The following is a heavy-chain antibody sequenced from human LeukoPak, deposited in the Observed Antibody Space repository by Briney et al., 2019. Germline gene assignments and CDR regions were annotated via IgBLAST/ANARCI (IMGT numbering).Heavy chain of an antibody. CDR3: ARDRRARGFDY. V-gene: IGHV4-39*07. J-gene: IGHJ4*02. D-gene: IGHD6-6*01. CDR2: IYYSGST. Sequence: PSETLSLTCTVSGGSISGSSYYWGWIRQPPGKGLEWIGSIYYSGSTYYNPSLKSRVTISVDTSKNQFSLKLSSVTAADTAVYYCARDRRARGFDYWGQGTLVTVSS. CDR1: GGSISGSSYY.